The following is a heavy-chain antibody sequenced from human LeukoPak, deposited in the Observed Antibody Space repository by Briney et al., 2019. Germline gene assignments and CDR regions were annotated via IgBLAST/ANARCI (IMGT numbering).Heavy chain of an antibody. CDR2: IYTSGST. D-gene: IGHD3-3*01. CDR1: GGSISSYY. V-gene: IGHV4-4*07. Sequence: PSETLSLTCTVSGGSISSYYWSWIRQPAGKGLEWIGRIYTSGSTNYNPSLKSRVTMSVDTSKNQFSLKLSSVTAADTAVYYCARDRHLTIFGVGGPSDYYYYYYMDVWGKGTTVTVSS. J-gene: IGHJ6*03. CDR3: ARDRHLTIFGVGGPSDYYYYYYMDV.